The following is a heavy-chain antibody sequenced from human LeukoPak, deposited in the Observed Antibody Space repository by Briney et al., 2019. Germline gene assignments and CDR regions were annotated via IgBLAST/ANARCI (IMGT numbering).Heavy chain of an antibody. CDR1: GFTFSSYA. V-gene: IGHV3-23*01. CDR3: AKVKSSGYYPTDLDY. D-gene: IGHD3-22*01. Sequence: GGSLRLSCAASGFTFSSYAMSWVRQAPGKGLEWVSPISGSGDPTYYADSVKGRFTISRDNSENTLYLQMNSLRAEDTAVYYCAKVKSSGYYPTDLDYWGQGTLVTVSS. J-gene: IGHJ4*02. CDR2: ISGSGDPT.